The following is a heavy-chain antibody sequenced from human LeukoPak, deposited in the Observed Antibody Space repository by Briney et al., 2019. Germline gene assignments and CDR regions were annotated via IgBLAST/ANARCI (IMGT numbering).Heavy chain of an antibody. J-gene: IGHJ5*02. CDR2: ISAYNGNT. CDR1: GHTFTSYG. CDR3: ARVTGTLGWFDP. Sequence: ASVKVSYKASGHTFTSYGISWVRQAPGQGLEWMGWISAYNGNTNYAQKLQGRVTMTTDTSTSTTYMELRSLRSDDTAVYYCARVTGTLGWFDPWGQGTLVTVSS. D-gene: IGHD1-20*01. V-gene: IGHV1-18*01.